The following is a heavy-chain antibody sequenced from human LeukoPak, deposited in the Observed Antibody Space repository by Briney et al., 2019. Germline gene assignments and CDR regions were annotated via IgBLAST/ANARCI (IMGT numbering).Heavy chain of an antibody. D-gene: IGHD3-16*02. J-gene: IGHJ5*02. CDR1: GGSFSGYY. V-gene: IGHV4-34*01. Sequence: ETLSLTCAVYGGSFSGYYWSWIRQPPGKGLEWIGEINHSGSTNYNPSLKSRVTISVDTSKNQFSLKLSSVTAADTAVYYCARGGEHADYVWGSYRRPPNWFDPWAREPWSPSPQ. CDR3: ARGGEHADYVWGSYRRPPNWFDP. CDR2: INHSGST.